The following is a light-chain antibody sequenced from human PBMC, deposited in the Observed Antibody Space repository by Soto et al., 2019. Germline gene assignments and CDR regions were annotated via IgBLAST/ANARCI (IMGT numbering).Light chain of an antibody. Sequence: DIVMTQSPDSLAVSLGETATINYKSSQSLLYSSNNRNYLVWYQHKPGQPPKLLIYWASTRELGVPDRFSGSGSGTDFTLTISRLQAEDVAVYYCQQYISTPITFGQGTRVEIK. CDR1: QSLLYSSNNRNY. CDR2: WAS. CDR3: QQYISTPIT. V-gene: IGKV4-1*01. J-gene: IGKJ5*01.